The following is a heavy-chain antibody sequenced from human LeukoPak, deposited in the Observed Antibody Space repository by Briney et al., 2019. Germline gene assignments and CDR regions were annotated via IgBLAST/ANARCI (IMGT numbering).Heavy chain of an antibody. CDR1: GGSISSGDYY. Sequence: SQTLSLTCTGSGGSISSGDYYWGWIRQPPGNGLQRIGYIYYSGSTYYNPSLKSRVTISVDTSKNQFSLTLSSVTAAETAVYYCARYMSGWEHYYYYMVVWGKGTTVTVSS. D-gene: IGHD6-19*01. V-gene: IGHV4-30-4*08. CDR2: IYYSGST. CDR3: ARYMSGWEHYYYYMVV. J-gene: IGHJ6*03.